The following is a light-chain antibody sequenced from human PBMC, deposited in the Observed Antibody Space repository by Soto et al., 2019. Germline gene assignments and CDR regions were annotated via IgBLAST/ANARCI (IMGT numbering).Light chain of an antibody. J-gene: IGKJ2*01. CDR3: KQFNILYT. Sequence: DIQMSQSPSTLSASVGDRVTITCRASENIDKWLAWYQQKPGRAPKLLIYDASTLESGVPSRFSGSGSGTEFTLTSSSLQPEDCATYYCKQFNILYTFGQGTKLEI. CDR1: ENIDKW. V-gene: IGKV1-5*01. CDR2: DAS.